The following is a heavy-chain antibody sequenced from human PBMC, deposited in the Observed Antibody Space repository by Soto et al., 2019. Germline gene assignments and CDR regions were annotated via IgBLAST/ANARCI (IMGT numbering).Heavy chain of an antibody. CDR1: GFTFSSYG. D-gene: IGHD6-13*01. Sequence: GGSLRLSCAASGFTFSSYGMHWVRQAPGKGLEWVAVIWYDGSNKYYADSVKGRFTISRDNSKNTLYLQMNSLRAEDTAVYYCARDLAAAGTTPYYYYGMDVWGQGTTVTVS. CDR2: IWYDGSNK. V-gene: IGHV3-33*01. CDR3: ARDLAAAGTTPYYYYGMDV. J-gene: IGHJ6*02.